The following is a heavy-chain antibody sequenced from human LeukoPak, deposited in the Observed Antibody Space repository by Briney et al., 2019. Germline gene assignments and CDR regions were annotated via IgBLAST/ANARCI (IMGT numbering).Heavy chain of an antibody. D-gene: IGHD3-16*02. CDR1: GGSFSGYY. CDR2: INHSGST. J-gene: IGHJ4*02. Sequence: SETLSLTCAVYGGSFSGYYWSWIRQPPGRGLEWIGEINHSGSTNYNPSLKSRVTISVDTSKNQFSLKLSSVTAADTAVYYCARRRNDYVWGSYRSFPFDYWGQGTLVTVSS. CDR3: ARRRNDYVWGSYRSFPFDY. V-gene: IGHV4-34*01.